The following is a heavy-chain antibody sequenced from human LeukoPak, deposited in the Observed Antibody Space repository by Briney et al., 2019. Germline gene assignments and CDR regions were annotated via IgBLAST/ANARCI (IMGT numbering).Heavy chain of an antibody. CDR2: IIPIFGTA. J-gene: IGHJ4*02. CDR3: ARARGAFYCSGGSCYSPFDY. CDR1: GGTFSSYA. Sequence: SVKVSCKASGGTFSSYAISWVRQAPGQGLEWMGGIIPIFGTANYAQKFQGRVTITADESTSTAYMELSSLGSEDTAVYYCARARGAFYCSGGSCYSPFDYWAQETLVTVPS. D-gene: IGHD2-15*01. V-gene: IGHV1-69*13.